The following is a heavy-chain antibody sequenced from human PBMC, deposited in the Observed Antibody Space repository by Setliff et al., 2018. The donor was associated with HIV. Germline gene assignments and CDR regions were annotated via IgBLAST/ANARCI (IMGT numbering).Heavy chain of an antibody. J-gene: IGHJ4*02. CDR1: GFTFSNYA. CDR2: ISGSGANT. Sequence: GGSLRLSCSASGFTFSNYAIHWVRQAPGKGLEYVSGISGSGANTYYAGSVKDRFTVSRDNSKNTLFLQMSNLRTEDTALYHCVKDSLWWDSLGTFDYWGPGILVTVSS. V-gene: IGHV3-64D*09. CDR3: VKDSLWWDSLGTFDY. D-gene: IGHD7-27*01.